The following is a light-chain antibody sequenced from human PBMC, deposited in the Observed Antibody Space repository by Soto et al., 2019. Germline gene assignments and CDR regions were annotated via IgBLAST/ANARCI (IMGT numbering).Light chain of an antibody. CDR3: QQYDNWPQT. CDR1: QSIRSG. Sequence: EIVMTQSPATLSVSPWERATLSCRASQSIRSGLAWYQQKPGQPPRLLIYGASTRATGIPARFSGSGSGTEFTLTISSLQSEDFAVYYCQQYDNWPQTFGQGTKVDIK. V-gene: IGKV3-15*01. CDR2: GAS. J-gene: IGKJ1*01.